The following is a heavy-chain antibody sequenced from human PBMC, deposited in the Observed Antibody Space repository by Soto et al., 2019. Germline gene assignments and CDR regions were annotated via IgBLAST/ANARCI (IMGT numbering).Heavy chain of an antibody. CDR1: GGSISSGDYY. CDR2: IYYSGST. V-gene: IGHV4-30-4*01. J-gene: IGHJ5*02. CDR3: ARAVYYYDSSGSGGWFDP. Sequence: SETLSLTCTVSGGSISSGDYYWSWIRQPPGKGLEWIGYIYYSGSTYYNPSLKSRVTISVDTSKNQFSLKLSSVTAADTAVYYCARAVYYYDSSGSGGWFDPWGQGTLVTVSS. D-gene: IGHD3-22*01.